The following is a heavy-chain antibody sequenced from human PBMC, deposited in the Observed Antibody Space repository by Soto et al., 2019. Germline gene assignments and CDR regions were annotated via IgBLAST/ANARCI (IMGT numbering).Heavy chain of an antibody. J-gene: IGHJ6*03. CDR1: GFTFSSYG. Sequence: GGSLRLSCAASGFTFSSYGMHWVRQAPGKGLEWVAVISYDGSNKYYADSVKGRFTISRDNSKNTLYLQMNSLRAEDTAVYYCAKGINYMDVWGKGTTVTVSS. V-gene: IGHV3-30*18. CDR3: AKGINYMDV. CDR2: ISYDGSNK. D-gene: IGHD3-3*02.